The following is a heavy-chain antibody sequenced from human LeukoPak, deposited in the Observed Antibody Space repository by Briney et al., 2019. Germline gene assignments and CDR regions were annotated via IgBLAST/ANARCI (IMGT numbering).Heavy chain of an antibody. CDR3: ARDTVTHYFDY. CDR1: GFTFSSYW. Sequence: PGGSLRLSCAASGFTFSSYWMSWVRQAPGKGLERVANIKQDGSEKYYVDSVKGRFTISRDNAKNSLYLQMNSLRAEDTAVYYCARDTVTHYFDYWGQGTLVTVSS. J-gene: IGHJ4*02. D-gene: IGHD4-17*01. V-gene: IGHV3-7*01. CDR2: IKQDGSEK.